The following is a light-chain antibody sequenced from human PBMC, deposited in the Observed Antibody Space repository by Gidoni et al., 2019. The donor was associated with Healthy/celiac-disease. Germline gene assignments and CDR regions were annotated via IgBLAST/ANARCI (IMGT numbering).Light chain of an antibody. V-gene: IGKV1-5*01. CDR1: QSISSW. J-gene: IGKJ1*01. CDR2: DAS. CDR3: QQYNSYSGT. Sequence: DIQMTQSPSTLSASVGDRVTITCRASQSISSWFAWYQQKPGKAPKLLIYDASSLESGVPSSLSGSGSGTEFTLTISSLQPDDFATYYCQQYNSYSGTFGQVTKVEIK.